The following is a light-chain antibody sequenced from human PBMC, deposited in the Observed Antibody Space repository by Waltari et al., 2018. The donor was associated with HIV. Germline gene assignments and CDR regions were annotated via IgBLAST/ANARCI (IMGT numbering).Light chain of an antibody. CDR1: SSSLGTNYD. CDR2: GDY. J-gene: IGLJ1*01. V-gene: IGLV1-40*01. Sequence: QSVLTQPPSVSGAPGQRVTISCSGSSSSLGTNYDVHWYQQLPREAPKPLIYGDYNRPSGVPERFSASRSGTSASLAITGLQPEDEADYYCQSYDTIVGGFYVFGTGTKVTV. CDR3: QSYDTIVGGFYV.